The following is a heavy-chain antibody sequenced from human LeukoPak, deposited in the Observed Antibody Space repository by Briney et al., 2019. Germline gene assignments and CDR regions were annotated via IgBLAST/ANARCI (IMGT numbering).Heavy chain of an antibody. V-gene: IGHV3-30*18. D-gene: IGHD3-22*01. CDR3: AKGYGFDSSGSEHYFEN. CDR1: GFTFSNYG. Sequence: GGSLRLSCAASGFTFSNYGIHWVRQAPGKGLEWVAVISYDGSNKYYAGSVKGRFTISRDNSKNTLSLQMNSLRAEDTAVYYCAKGYGFDSSGSEHYFENWGQGILVTVSS. J-gene: IGHJ4*02. CDR2: ISYDGSNK.